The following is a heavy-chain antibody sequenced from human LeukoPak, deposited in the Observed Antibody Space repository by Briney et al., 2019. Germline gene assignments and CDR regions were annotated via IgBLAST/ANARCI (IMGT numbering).Heavy chain of an antibody. CDR3: ARDIGDWFDP. CDR1: GCPVSSGSYY. CDR2: VYDSGRT. Sequence: SETLSLTWPVPGCPVSSGSYYWSSIRQRPGTGLDWIGYVYDSGRTNHIPSLKSRVITSVNTSNNRFSLRLTSVTAADTAVYFCARDIGDWFDPWGQGTLVTVSS. V-gene: IGHV4-61*01. J-gene: IGHJ5*02.